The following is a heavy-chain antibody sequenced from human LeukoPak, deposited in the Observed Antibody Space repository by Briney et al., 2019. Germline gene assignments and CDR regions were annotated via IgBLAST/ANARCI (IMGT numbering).Heavy chain of an antibody. CDR2: IYYSGST. D-gene: IGHD3-16*02. CDR1: GGSISSYY. J-gene: IGHJ5*02. V-gene: IGHV4-59*01. Sequence: SETLSLTCTVSGGSISSYYWSWIRQPPGKGLEWIGYIYYSGSTNYNPSLKSRVTISVDTSKNQFSLKLSCVTAADTAVYYCARVNYVWGSYRNWFDPWGQGTLVTVSS. CDR3: ARVNYVWGSYRNWFDP.